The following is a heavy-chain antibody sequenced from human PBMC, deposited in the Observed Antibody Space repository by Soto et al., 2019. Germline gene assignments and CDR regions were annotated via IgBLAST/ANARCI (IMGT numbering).Heavy chain of an antibody. Sequence: GASVKVSCKASGYTFTGYYIHWVRQAPGQGLEWMGIINPSSGSANYAQKFQGRVTMTRDTSTTTVYMELSSLRFEDTAVYYCARGPLSSVGQYWGQGTQVTSPQ. CDR3: ARGPLSSVGQY. CDR1: GYTFTGYY. CDR2: INPSSGSA. J-gene: IGHJ1*01. D-gene: IGHD2-15*01. V-gene: IGHV1-46*01.